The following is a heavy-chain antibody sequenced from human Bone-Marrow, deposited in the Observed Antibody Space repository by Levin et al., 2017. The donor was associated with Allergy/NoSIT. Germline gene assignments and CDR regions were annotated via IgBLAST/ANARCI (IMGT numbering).Heavy chain of an antibody. CDR1: GHTLSELS. J-gene: IGHJ4*02. CDR3: AADLLATLGN. V-gene: IGHV1-24*01. D-gene: IGHD3-16*01. Sequence: AASVKVSCKVSGHTLSELSVHWVRQAPGNGLEWMGGYDPETTEILYAQKFQGRVSLTEDTSTDTAYMELSSLRFDDTAVYYCAADLLATLGNWGQGTVVTVSS. CDR2: YDPETTEI.